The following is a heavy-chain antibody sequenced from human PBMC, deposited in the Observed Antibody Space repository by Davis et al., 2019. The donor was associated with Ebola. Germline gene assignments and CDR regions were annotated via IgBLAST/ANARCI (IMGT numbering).Heavy chain of an antibody. CDR2: IKEDGSQK. CDR3: VRDAGWQRLDN. CDR1: GFTFSNYW. V-gene: IGHV3-7*01. Sequence: PGGSLRLSCAASGFTFSNYWMTWVRQAPGKGLEWVAHIKEDGSQKYCVDSVRGRFTISRDNAKSSLSLQMNSLRVEDTAVDYCVRDAGWQRLDNWGQGTLVTVSS. D-gene: IGHD4-23*01. J-gene: IGHJ4*02.